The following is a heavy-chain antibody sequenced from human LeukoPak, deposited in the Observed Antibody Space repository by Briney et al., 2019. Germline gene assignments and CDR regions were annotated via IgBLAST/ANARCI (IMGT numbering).Heavy chain of an antibody. J-gene: IGHJ4*02. CDR1: GGSFSGYY. CDR3: ARTLFKYSSSWYRAYYYFDY. CDR2: INHSGST. D-gene: IGHD6-13*01. V-gene: IGHV4-34*01. Sequence: PETLSLTCAVYGGSFSGYYWSWIRQPPGKGLEWIGEINHSGSTNYNPSLKSRVTISVDTSKSQFSLKLNSVTAADTAVYYCARTLFKYSSSWYRAYYYFDYWGQGTLVTVSS.